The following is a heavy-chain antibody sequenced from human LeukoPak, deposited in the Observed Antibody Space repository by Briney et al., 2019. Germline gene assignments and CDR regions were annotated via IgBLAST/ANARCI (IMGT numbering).Heavy chain of an antibody. CDR2: INPNSGDT. CDR3: AGEYCSGGTCRQGFDY. CDR1: GYTFTGYY. V-gene: IGHV1-2*02. Sequence: ASVKVPCKASGYTFTGYYMHWARQAPGQGLEYIGWINPNSGDTNHAQNFQGRVTLTRDTSISTAYMELSSLRSDDSALYYCAGEYCSGGTCRQGFDYWGQGTLVTVSS. J-gene: IGHJ4*02. D-gene: IGHD2-15*01.